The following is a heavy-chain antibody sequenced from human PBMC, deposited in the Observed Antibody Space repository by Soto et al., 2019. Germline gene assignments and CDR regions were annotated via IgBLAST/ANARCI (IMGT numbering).Heavy chain of an antibody. CDR3: ERVRKTTATVGGDFDP. Sequence: QVQLVQSGAEVKKPGSSVKVSCKTSGYTFTDYYVHWVRQAPGHGLEWMGWINPDNGGTNYAQKFQDLVTLTRDTSTTTTSMALSRLKSDATAVYYCERVRKTTATVGGDFDPWGQGTLVSVSS. J-gene: IGHJ5*02. CDR2: INPDNGGT. CDR1: GYTFTDYY. D-gene: IGHD4-4*01. V-gene: IGHV1-2*04.